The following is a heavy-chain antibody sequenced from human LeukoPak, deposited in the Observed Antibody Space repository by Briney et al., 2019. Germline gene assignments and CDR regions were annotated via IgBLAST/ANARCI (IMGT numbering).Heavy chain of an antibody. CDR1: GGSFSGYY. Sequence: SETLSLTWAVYGGSFSGYYWSWIRQPPGKGLEWTGEINHSGSTNYNPSLKSRVTISVDTSKNQFSLKLSSVTAADTAVYYCARFIMITFGGVASNWFDPWGQGTLVTVSS. V-gene: IGHV4-34*01. J-gene: IGHJ5*02. CDR3: ARFIMITFGGVASNWFDP. D-gene: IGHD3-16*01. CDR2: INHSGST.